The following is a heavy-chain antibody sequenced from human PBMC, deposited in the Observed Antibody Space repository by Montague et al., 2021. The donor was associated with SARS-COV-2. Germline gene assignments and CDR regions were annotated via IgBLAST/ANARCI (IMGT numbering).Heavy chain of an antibody. CDR1: GDSISHSSYY. D-gene: IGHD6-19*01. V-gene: IGHV4-39*07. J-gene: IGHJ4*02. CDR2: IYYSGST. CDR3: AGVRQWLVPFDY. Sequence: SETLSLTCTVSGDSISHSSYYWGWIRQPPGKGLEWIGSIYYSGSTYYNPSLKSRFTISVDTSKNQVSRKLNSVTAADTAVYYCAGVRQWLVPFDYWGQGTLAPVSS.